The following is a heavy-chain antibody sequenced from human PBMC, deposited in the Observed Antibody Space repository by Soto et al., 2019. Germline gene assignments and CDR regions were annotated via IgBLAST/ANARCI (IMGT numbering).Heavy chain of an antibody. J-gene: IGHJ4*02. CDR2: IRSKPNGYAT. CDR1: GFTFSDST. V-gene: IGHV3-73*01. D-gene: IGHD1-26*01. CDR3: TKQWDLGAY. Sequence: PGGFLRLSCAASGFTFSDSTMHWVRQASGKGLEWVGRIRSKPNGYATAYGASVKGRFTISRDDSKNTAYLQMNSLKTEDTAVYYCTKQWDLGAYWGQGTPVTVSS.